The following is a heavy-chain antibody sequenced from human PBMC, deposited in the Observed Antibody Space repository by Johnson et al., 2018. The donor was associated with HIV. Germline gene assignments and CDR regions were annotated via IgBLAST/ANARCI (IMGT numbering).Heavy chain of an antibody. J-gene: IGHJ3*02. V-gene: IGHV3-7*01. CDR1: GFNFDDYA. CDR2: IKQDGSEK. Sequence: EVQLVESGGGVVRPGGSLRLSCAASGFNFDDYAMSWVRQVPGQGLEWVANIKQDGSEKYYVDSVKGRFTISRDNAKNSLYLQMNSLRAEDTAVYYCARALYYYDRGDAFDIWGQGTMVTVSS. D-gene: IGHD3-22*01. CDR3: ARALYYYDRGDAFDI.